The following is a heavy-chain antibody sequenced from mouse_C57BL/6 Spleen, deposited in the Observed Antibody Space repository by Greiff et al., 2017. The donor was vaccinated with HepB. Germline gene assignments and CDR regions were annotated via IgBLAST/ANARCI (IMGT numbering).Heavy chain of an antibody. J-gene: IGHJ2*01. CDR1: GYTFTSYW. V-gene: IGHV1-64*01. Sequence: QVQLQQPGAELVKPGASVKLSCKASGYTFTSYWMHWVKQRPGQGLEWIGMIHPNSGSTNDNEKFKSKATLTVDKSSSTAYMQLSSLTSEDSAVYYCARACYSNYFDYWGQGTTLTVSS. CDR3: ARACYSNYFDY. D-gene: IGHD2-5*01. CDR2: IHPNSGST.